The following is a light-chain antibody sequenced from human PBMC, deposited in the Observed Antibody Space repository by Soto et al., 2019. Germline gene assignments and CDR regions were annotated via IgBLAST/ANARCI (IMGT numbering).Light chain of an antibody. CDR3: QQCGSSPIT. Sequence: IVLTQSPGTLSLSPGERATLSCRASQSVSSSYLAWYQQKLGQAPRLLIYGASSRATGIPDRFSGSGSGTDFTLTISRLEPEDFAVYYCQQCGSSPITFGQGTKLEIK. J-gene: IGKJ2*01. CDR2: GAS. CDR1: QSVSSSY. V-gene: IGKV3-20*01.